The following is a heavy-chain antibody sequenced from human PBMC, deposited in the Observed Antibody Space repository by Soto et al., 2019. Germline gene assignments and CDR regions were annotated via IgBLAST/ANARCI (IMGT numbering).Heavy chain of an antibody. J-gene: IGHJ6*02. Sequence: GGSLRLSCAASGFTFSSYSMNWVRQAPGKGLEWVSYISSSSSTIYYADSVKGRFTISRDNAKNSLYLQMNSLRAEDTAVYYCARDDTVVVVAATEQKYYYYGMDVWGQGTTVTVSS. CDR1: GFTFSSYS. D-gene: IGHD2-15*01. V-gene: IGHV3-48*04. CDR2: ISSSSSTI. CDR3: ARDDTVVVVAATEQKYYYYGMDV.